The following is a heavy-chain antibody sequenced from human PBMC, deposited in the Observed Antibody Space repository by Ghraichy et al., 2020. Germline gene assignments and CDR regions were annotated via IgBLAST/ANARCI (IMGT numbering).Heavy chain of an antibody. J-gene: IGHJ3*02. Sequence: GGSLRLSCAASGFTFSDYYMSWIRQAPGKGLEWVSYISSSGSTIYYADSVKGRFTISRDNAKNSLYLQMNSLRAEDTAVYYCARNTHYDFWSGYRWLDIWGQGTMATVSS. CDR3: ARNTHYDFWSGYRWLDI. V-gene: IGHV3-11*01. D-gene: IGHD3-3*01. CDR1: GFTFSDYY. CDR2: ISSSGSTI.